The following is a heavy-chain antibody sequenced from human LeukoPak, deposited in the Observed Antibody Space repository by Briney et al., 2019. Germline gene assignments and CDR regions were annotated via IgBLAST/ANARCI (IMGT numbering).Heavy chain of an antibody. V-gene: IGHV4-34*01. J-gene: IGHJ4*02. CDR3: ARQGGSYYAIDD. D-gene: IGHD1-26*01. Sequence: SETLSLTCGVSGGSLSDYSWSWIRQPPGKGLEFIGEINYSVNTNYNPSLKSRVTISVDTSTNQVSLRLSSVTAADMAVYYCARQGGSYYAIDDWGQGTLVTVSS. CDR1: GGSLSDYS. CDR2: INYSVNT.